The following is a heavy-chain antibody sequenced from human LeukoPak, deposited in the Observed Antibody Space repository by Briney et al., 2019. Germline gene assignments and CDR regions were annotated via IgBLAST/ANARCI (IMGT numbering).Heavy chain of an antibody. V-gene: IGHV4-34*01. CDR1: GGSFSGYY. Sequence: PSETLSLTCAVYGGSFSGYYWSWIRQPPGKGLEWIGEINHSGSTNYNPSLKSRLTISVDTSKNQFSLKLSSVTAADTAVYYCARGVVVPAAVYFDYWGQGTLVTVSS. CDR3: ARGVVVPAAVYFDY. J-gene: IGHJ4*02. CDR2: INHSGST. D-gene: IGHD2-2*01.